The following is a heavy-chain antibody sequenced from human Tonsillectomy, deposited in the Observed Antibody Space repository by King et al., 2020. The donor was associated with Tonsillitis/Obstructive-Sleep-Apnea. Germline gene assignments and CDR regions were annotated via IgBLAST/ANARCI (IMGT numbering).Heavy chain of an antibody. Sequence: VQLQESGPGLVKPSETLSLTCIVSGGSISTYYWSWLRQPPGKGLEWIGYIYYNGNTNYNPSLKSRVTISVDTSKNHFSLKLSSATAADTAVYYCARLSGMDVWGQGTTVTVSS. CDR2: IYYNGNT. CDR1: GGSISTYY. V-gene: IGHV4-59*08. J-gene: IGHJ6*02. CDR3: ARLSGMDV.